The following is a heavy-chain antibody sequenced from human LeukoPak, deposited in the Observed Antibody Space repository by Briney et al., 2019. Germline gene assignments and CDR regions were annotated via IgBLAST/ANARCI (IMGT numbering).Heavy chain of an antibody. CDR3: AREGDKAVITYAY. J-gene: IGHJ4*02. Sequence: GGSLRLSCAASGFTFSSYEMNWLRQAPGKGLEWVANIKQDGSEKYYVDSVKGRFTISRDNAKNSLFLQMNSLRAEDTAVYYCAREGDKAVITYAYWGQGTLVTVSS. D-gene: IGHD5-18*01. CDR1: GFTFSSYE. CDR2: IKQDGSEK. V-gene: IGHV3-7*01.